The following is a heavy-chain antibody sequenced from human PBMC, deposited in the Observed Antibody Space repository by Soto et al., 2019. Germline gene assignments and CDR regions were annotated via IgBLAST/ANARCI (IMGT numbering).Heavy chain of an antibody. Sequence: EVQLVESGGGLVQPGGSLRLSCAASGFTFSEHYMDWVRQAPGKGLEWVGRSRDKSNSYSTEYAASVKGRFTISRDDSKNSLYLEMSSLRSEDTAVYFCARGPPRGTCRGGACSGDFFYHYRDVWGKGTTVTVSS. V-gene: IGHV3-72*01. CDR3: ARGPPRGTCRGGACSGDFFYHYRDV. CDR1: GFTFSEHY. J-gene: IGHJ6*03. D-gene: IGHD2-15*01. CDR2: SRDKSNSYST.